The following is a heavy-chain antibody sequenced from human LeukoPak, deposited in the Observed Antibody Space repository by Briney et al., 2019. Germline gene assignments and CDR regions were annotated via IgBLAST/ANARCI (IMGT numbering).Heavy chain of an antibody. V-gene: IGHV1-46*01. J-gene: IGHJ4*02. CDR1: GYTFTSYY. CDR2: INPSGGST. CDR3: ARDYSRQRPCDF. D-gene: IGHD2-15*01. Sequence: ASVKVSCKTSGYTFTSYYMHWVRQAPGQGLEWMGIINPSGGSTSYAQKFQGRVTMTRDTSTSTVYMELSSLRSEDTAVYYCARDYSRQRPCDFWGQGTLVTVSS.